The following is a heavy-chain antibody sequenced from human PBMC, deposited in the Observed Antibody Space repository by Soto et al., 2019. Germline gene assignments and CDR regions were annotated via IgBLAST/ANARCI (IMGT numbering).Heavy chain of an antibody. CDR2: INPSGST. CDR1: GGSFSGYY. V-gene: IGHV4-34*01. CDR3: ARGRDGGAAN. D-gene: IGHD4-17*01. Sequence: QVQLQQWGAGLLKPSETLSLTCAVYGGSFSGYYWSWIRQPPGKGLEWIGEINPSGSTNYTPSLKSRVTMSGDTPKNQFSLKLTPVTAADTAVSYCARGRDGGAANWGQGTLVTVSS. J-gene: IGHJ4*02.